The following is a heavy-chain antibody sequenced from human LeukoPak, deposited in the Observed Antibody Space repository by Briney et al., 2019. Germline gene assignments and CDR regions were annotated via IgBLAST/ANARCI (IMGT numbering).Heavy chain of an antibody. Sequence: ASVKVSCKASGYSFISYGISWVRQAPGQGLEWMGWISAKNGNTNYAQKLQGRVTMTTDTSTSTAYMELRSLRSDDTAVYYCARDGEGGVRGVTPYYYYGMDVWGQGTTVTVSS. CDR1: GYSFISYG. J-gene: IGHJ6*02. D-gene: IGHD3-10*01. CDR2: ISAKNGNT. CDR3: ARDGEGGVRGVTPYYYYGMDV. V-gene: IGHV1-18*01.